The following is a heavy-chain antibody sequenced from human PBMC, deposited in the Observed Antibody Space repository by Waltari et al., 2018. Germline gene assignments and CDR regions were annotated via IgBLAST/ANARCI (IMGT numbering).Heavy chain of an antibody. V-gene: IGHV1-69*04. CDR1: GGTFSSYA. Sequence: QVQLVQSGAEVKKPGSSVKVSCKASGGTFSSYANSWVRQAPGQGLEWMGRIIPILGIANYAQKFQGRVTITADKSTSTAYMELSSLRSEDTAVYYCGRDRAVAGLNSGGDYWGQGTLVTGSS. D-gene: IGHD6-19*01. J-gene: IGHJ4*02. CDR3: GRDRAVAGLNSGGDY. CDR2: IIPILGIA.